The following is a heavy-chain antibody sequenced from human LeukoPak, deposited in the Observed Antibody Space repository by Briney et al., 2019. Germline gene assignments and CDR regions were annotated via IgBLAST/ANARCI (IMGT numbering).Heavy chain of an antibody. D-gene: IGHD2-2*01. CDR2: IYYSGST. CDR1: GGSISSSSYY. CDR3: ASTSTSCYAIGGCIYYGMDV. Sequence: SETLSLTCTVSGGSISSSSYYWGWIRQPPGKGLEWIGSIYYSGSTYYNPSLKSRVTISVDTSKNQFSLKLSSVTAADTAVYYCASTSTSCYAIGGCIYYGMDVWGQGTTVTVSS. V-gene: IGHV4-39*01. J-gene: IGHJ6*02.